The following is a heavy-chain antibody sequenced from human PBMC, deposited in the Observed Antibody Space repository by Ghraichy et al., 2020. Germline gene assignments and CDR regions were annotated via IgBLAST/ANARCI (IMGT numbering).Heavy chain of an antibody. CDR3: ARSMITFGGVIVMVYYGMDV. Sequence: ASVKVSCKASGYTFTSYDINWVRQATGQGLEWMGWMNPNSGNTGYAHKFQGRVTMTRNTSISTAYMELSSLRSEDTAVYYCARSMITFGGVIVMVYYGMDVWGQGTTVTVSS. D-gene: IGHD3-16*02. CDR1: GYTFTSYD. V-gene: IGHV1-8*01. J-gene: IGHJ6*02. CDR2: MNPNSGNT.